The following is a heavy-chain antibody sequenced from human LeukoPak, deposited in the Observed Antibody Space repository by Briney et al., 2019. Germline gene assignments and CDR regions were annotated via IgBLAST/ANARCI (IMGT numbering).Heavy chain of an antibody. D-gene: IGHD6-6*01. Sequence: SETLSLTCAVYGGSFSGYYWSWIRQPPGKGLEWIGEINHSGSTYYNPSLKSRVTISVDTSKNQFSLKLSSVTAADTAVYYCAREGSSSTPSDYWGRGTLVTVSS. CDR1: GGSFSGYY. CDR3: AREGSSSTPSDY. CDR2: INHSGST. J-gene: IGHJ4*02. V-gene: IGHV4-34*01.